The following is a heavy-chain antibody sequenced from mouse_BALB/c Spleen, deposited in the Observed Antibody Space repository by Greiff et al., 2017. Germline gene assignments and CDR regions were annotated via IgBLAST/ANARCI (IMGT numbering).Heavy chain of an antibody. V-gene: IGHV5-12-1*01. Sequence: EVKVVESGGGLVKPGGSLKLSCAASGFAFSSYDMSWVRQTPEKRLEWVAYISSGGGSTYYPDTVKGRFTISRDNAKNTLYLQMSSLKSEDTAMYYCARHWDYYGSGFDYWGQGTTLTVSS. CDR1: GFAFSSYD. J-gene: IGHJ2*01. D-gene: IGHD1-1*01. CDR3: ARHWDYYGSGFDY. CDR2: ISSGGGST.